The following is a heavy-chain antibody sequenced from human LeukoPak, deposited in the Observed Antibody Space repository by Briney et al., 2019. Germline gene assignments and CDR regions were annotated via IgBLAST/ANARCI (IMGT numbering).Heavy chain of an antibody. CDR2: IYPSSGGT. J-gene: IGHJ4*02. V-gene: IGHV1-2*06. CDR3: ARDLPFED. Sequence: VASVEVSCQASGYTFTNYHMHWVRQGPGQGLEWMGRIYPSSGGTNYAQKFQGRITLTTDTSINTAYMELSRLRFDDTAVYYCARDLPFEDWGQGTLVTVSS. D-gene: IGHD2/OR15-2a*01. CDR1: GYTFTNYH.